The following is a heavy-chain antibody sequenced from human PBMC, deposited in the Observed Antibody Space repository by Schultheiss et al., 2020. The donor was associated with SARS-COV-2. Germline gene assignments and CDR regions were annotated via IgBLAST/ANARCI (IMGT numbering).Heavy chain of an antibody. V-gene: IGHV3-33*08. J-gene: IGHJ4*02. CDR1: GFTVSDNY. CDR2: IYYDGKNK. D-gene: IGHD1-1*01. Sequence: GGSLRLSCAASGFTVSDNYMNWVRQAPGKGLEWVAVIYYDGKNKNADSVKGRFTVSRDSSKNTLSLQMNSLRVEDTAVYYCASLDSDPEFDFWGQGTLLTVSS. CDR3: ASLDSDPEFDF.